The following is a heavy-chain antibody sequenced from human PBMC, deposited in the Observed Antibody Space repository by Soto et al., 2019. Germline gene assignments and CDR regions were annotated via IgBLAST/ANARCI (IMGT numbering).Heavy chain of an antibody. CDR1: GFTFSSYA. CDR3: AKALSDIVVVPAALGFDP. J-gene: IGHJ5*02. Sequence: GGSLRLSCAASGFTFSSYAMSWVRQAPGKGLEWVSAISGSGGSTYYADSVKGRFTIPRDNSKNTLYLQMNSLRAEDTAVYYCAKALSDIVVVPAALGFDPWGQGTMVTFSS. V-gene: IGHV3-23*01. D-gene: IGHD2-2*01. CDR2: ISGSGGST.